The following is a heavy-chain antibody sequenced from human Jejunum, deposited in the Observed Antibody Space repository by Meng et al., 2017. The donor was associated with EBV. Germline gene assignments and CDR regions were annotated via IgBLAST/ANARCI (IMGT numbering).Heavy chain of an antibody. CDR1: GFTFSDYA. Sequence: VRLGESAGGGAQPGRALRLSCAASGFTFSDYAMSWVRQAPRKGLEWVSTISNSGGNTHYADSVKGRFTISRDNSKNTLYLQMNSLRAEDTAVYYCTKDVGVVLFNYWGQGTLVTVSS. V-gene: IGHV3-23*04. CDR3: TKDVGVVLFNY. D-gene: IGHD2-8*01. CDR2: ISNSGGNT. J-gene: IGHJ4*02.